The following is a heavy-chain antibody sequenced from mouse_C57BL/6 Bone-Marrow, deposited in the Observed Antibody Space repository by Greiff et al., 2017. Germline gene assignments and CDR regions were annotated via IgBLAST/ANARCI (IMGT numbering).Heavy chain of an antibody. CDR1: GYTFTSYW. CDR2: IDPSDSYT. Sequence: SGAELVMPGASVKLSCKASGYTFTSYWMHWVKQRPGQGLEWIGEIDPSDSYTNYNQKFKGKSTLTVDKSSSTAYMQLSSLTSEDSAIYYCAREGVMVPYYFDYWGQGTTLTVSS. V-gene: IGHV1-69*01. J-gene: IGHJ2*01. D-gene: IGHD2-2*01. CDR3: AREGVMVPYYFDY.